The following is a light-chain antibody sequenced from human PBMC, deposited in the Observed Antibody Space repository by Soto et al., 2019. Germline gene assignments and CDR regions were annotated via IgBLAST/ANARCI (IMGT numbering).Light chain of an antibody. J-gene: IGKJ3*01. CDR1: QSVSSSY. Sequence: EIVLTQSPGTLSLSPGERATLSCRASQSVSSSYLAWYQQKPGQAPRLLLFGASNRATGIPDRFSGSGSGTDFTLTISRLEPEDFAVYYCQQYGSSPFTFGPGTKVDI. V-gene: IGKV3-20*01. CDR2: GAS. CDR3: QQYGSSPFT.